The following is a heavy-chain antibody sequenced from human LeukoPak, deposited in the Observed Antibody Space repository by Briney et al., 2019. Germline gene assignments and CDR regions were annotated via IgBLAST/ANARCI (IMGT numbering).Heavy chain of an antibody. CDR1: GYTFTDYY. CDR2: INCNTSVT. CDR3: ARVGGGDWYYFDY. Sequence: ASVNVSCKASGYTFTDYYAHWVRQAPGQGLEWMGWINCNTSVTNYAQKFQGRVTMTRDTSISKAYMELSRLRSDDTAVYYCARVGGGDWYYFDYWGQGTLVSVSA. J-gene: IGHJ4*02. D-gene: IGHD2-21*02. V-gene: IGHV1-2*02.